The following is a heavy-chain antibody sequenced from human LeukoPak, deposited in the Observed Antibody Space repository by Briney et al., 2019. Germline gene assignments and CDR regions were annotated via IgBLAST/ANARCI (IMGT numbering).Heavy chain of an antibody. D-gene: IGHD3-22*01. J-gene: IGHJ4*02. CDR2: ISGSGGHT. CDR3: AKFRYHSNDNNYLDFNY. V-gene: IGHV3-23*01. Sequence: PGGSLRLSCAASGFTFSSYAMGWVRQAPGKGPEWVSSISGSGGHTYFADSVKGRSTISRDNSKNTLDLQMNSLKVEDTAVYYCAKFRYHSNDNNYLDFNYWGQGTLVTVSS. CDR1: GFTFSSYA.